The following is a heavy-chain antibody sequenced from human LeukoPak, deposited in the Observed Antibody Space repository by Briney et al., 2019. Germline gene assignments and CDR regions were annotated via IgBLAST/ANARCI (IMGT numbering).Heavy chain of an antibody. CDR2: ISWNSGSI. Sequence: PGGSLRLSCAASGFTFDDYAMHGVREAPGKGLEGVSGISWNSGSIGYADSVKRRFTISRDNAKNSLYLQMNSMRDEDTALYYCAKDIQLGGFDPWGQGTLVTVSS. V-gene: IGHV3-9*01. CDR3: AKDIQLGGFDP. CDR1: GFTFDDYA. D-gene: IGHD5-18*01. J-gene: IGHJ5*02.